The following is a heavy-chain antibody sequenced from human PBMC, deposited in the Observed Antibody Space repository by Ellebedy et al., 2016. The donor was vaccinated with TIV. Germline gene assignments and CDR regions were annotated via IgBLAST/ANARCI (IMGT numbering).Heavy chain of an antibody. V-gene: IGHV4-59*01. CDR2: VHYSGST. CDR3: AGGTHYYYGWDV. CDR1: GGSISDYY. J-gene: IGHJ6*02. Sequence: SETLSLXCTVSGGSISDYYWTWIRQPPGKGLEWIGYVHYSGSTNYCPALRSRVTISVDTSKNQFSLRLSAVTAADTAVYFCAGGTHYYYGWDVWGQGTTVIVS.